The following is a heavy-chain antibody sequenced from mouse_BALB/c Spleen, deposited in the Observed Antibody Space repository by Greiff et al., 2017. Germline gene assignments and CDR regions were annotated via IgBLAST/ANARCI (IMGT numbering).Heavy chain of an antibody. Sequence: VQLQQSGPELVKPGASVKIPCKASGYTFTDYNMDWVKQSHGKSLEWIGDINPNNGGTKYNEKFKGKATLTSDKSSSTAYMELSSLTSEDSAVYYCARYSYYDYDWYFDVWGAGTTVTVSS. CDR1: GYTFTDYN. D-gene: IGHD2-4*01. CDR2: INPNNGGT. J-gene: IGHJ1*01. CDR3: ARYSYYDYDWYFDV. V-gene: IGHV1-18*01.